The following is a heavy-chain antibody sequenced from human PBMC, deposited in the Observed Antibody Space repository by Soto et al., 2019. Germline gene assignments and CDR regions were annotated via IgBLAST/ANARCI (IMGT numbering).Heavy chain of an antibody. J-gene: IGHJ5*02. Sequence: QVEVVQSGAEVKKPGASVKVSCETSGYTFSSYGTNWVRQAPGHGLEWMGWINNYSGNTKYAQRFQGRITMSTDTXTXIAYMEVRSLTYDDTAVYYCASTYYYGSGTHYRFEPWGQGTLVTVSS. CDR2: INNYSGNT. CDR1: GYTFSSYG. CDR3: ASTYYYGSGTHYRFEP. D-gene: IGHD3-10*01. V-gene: IGHV1-18*01.